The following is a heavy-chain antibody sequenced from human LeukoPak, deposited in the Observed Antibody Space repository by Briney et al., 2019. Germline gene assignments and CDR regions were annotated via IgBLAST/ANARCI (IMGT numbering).Heavy chain of an antibody. CDR3: ARGGGPNHRSWKMGASDAFDI. J-gene: IGHJ3*02. V-gene: IGHV4-61*02. CDR1: GGSISSGSYY. CDR2: IYTSGST. D-gene: IGHD6-13*01. Sequence: SETLSLTCTVSGGSISSGSYYWSWIRQPAGKGLEWIGRIYTSGSTNYNPSLKSRVTISVDTSKNQFSLKLSSVTAADTAVYYCARGGGPNHRSWKMGASDAFDIWGQGTMVTVSS.